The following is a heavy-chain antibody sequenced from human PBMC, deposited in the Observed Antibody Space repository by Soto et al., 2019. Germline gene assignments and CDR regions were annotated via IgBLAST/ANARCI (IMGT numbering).Heavy chain of an antibody. J-gene: IGHJ6*02. CDR2: IYYSGRT. V-gene: IGHV4-31*03. CDR1: GGSISSGGYY. CDR3: ARDGFGDSYGMDV. Sequence: QVQLQESGPGLVKPSQTLSLTCTVSGGSISSGGYYWSWIRQHPGKGLEWIGDIYYSGRTYYNPPLKSRVTISVDTSKNQSSLKLSSVTAAYTAVYYCARDGFGDSYGMDVWGQGTTITVSS. D-gene: IGHD3-10*01.